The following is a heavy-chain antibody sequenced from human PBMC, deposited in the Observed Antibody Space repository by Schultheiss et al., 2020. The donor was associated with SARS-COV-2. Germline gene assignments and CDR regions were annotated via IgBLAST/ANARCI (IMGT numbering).Heavy chain of an antibody. Sequence: SGPTLLKPTQTLTLTCTFSGFSLSTSGVGVGWIRQPPGKALEWLALIYWDDDERYSPSLKGRLTITKDTSKNQVVLTMTNMDPVDTATYYCARIDWLGVGWSWFDPWGQGTLVTVSS. CDR1: GFSLSTSGVG. J-gene: IGHJ5*02. V-gene: IGHV2-5*02. CDR2: IYWDDDE. D-gene: IGHD3-16*01. CDR3: ARIDWLGVGWSWFDP.